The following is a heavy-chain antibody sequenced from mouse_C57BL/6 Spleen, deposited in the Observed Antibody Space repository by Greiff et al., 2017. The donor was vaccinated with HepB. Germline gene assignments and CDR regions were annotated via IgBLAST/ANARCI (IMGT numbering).Heavy chain of an antibody. CDR3: AREGGNGSPWFAY. CDR1: GYAFSSYW. D-gene: IGHD1-1*02. J-gene: IGHJ3*01. V-gene: IGHV1-80*01. CDR2: IYPGDGDT. Sequence: VQLQQSGAELVKPGASVKISCKASGYAFSSYWMNWVKQRPGKGLEWIGQIYPGDGDTNYNGKFKGKATLTADKSSSTAYMQLSSLTSEDSAVYFCAREGGNGSPWFAYWGQGTLVTVSA.